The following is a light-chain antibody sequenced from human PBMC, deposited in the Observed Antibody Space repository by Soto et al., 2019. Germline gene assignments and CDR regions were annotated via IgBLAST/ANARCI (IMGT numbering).Light chain of an antibody. J-gene: IGKJ1*01. V-gene: IGKV3-20*01. Sequence: EIVLTQSPGTLSLSPGETATLSCRASQSINNYFLAWHQQRPGQAPRLLIFRASQRASGIPDRFRGSGSGTDFTLTITRLEPEDFAGYDCQQYTNAPRTFGQGTKVEIK. CDR2: RAS. CDR1: QSINNYF. CDR3: QQYTNAPRT.